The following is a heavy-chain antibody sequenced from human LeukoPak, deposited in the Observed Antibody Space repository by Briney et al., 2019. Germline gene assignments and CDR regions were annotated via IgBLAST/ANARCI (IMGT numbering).Heavy chain of an antibody. V-gene: IGHV1-69*05. J-gene: IGHJ6*03. CDR3: ARPLAPPLGVLTVGDFYYYMDV. CDR2: IIPIFGSA. CDR1: GGSFSSYT. D-gene: IGHD3-3*01. Sequence: SVKVSCKASGGSFSSYTINWVRQAPGQGLEWMGGIIPIFGSATYAQKFQGRVSITTDESTSTAYLELSSLRSDDTAVFYCARPLAPPLGVLTVGDFYYYMDVWGKGTTVTVSS.